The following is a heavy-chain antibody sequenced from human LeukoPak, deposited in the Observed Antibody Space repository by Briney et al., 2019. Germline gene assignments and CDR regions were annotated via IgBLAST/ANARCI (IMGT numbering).Heavy chain of an antibody. D-gene: IGHD7-27*01. CDR2: NYPRGST. CDR1: GGSISSGSYS. CDR3: ARFSPRAMGNYLDF. Sequence: SQTLSLTCAVSGGSISSGSYSWSWLRQPPGQGLEWIGYNYPRGSTYYNPSLKSRVILSLDKSANQFSLNLSSVTAADTAVYYCARFSPRAMGNYLDFWGQGTLVTVSS. J-gene: IGHJ4*02. V-gene: IGHV4-30-2*01.